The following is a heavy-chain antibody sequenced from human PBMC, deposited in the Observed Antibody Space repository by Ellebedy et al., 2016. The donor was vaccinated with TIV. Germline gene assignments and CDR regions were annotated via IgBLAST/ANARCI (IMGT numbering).Heavy chain of an antibody. CDR1: GFTFRNYA. CDR2: IGGTVENT. V-gene: IGHV3-23*01. CDR3: ARDKGRPPANLDV. Sequence: PGGSLRLSCAAPGFTFRNYAINWVRQAPGKGLEWVSVIGGTVENTFYADSVKGRFTISRDNSKNTLYLQMNSLRVDDTAIYYCARDKGRPPANLDVWGQGTAVTVSS. D-gene: IGHD2-2*01. J-gene: IGHJ6*02.